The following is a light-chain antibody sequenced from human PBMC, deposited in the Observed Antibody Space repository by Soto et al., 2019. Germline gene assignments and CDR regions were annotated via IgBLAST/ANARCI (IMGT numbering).Light chain of an antibody. Sequence: DIQLTQSPSFLSASVGDRVTITCRASQGISSYLAWNQQKPGKAPKLLIYAASTLQSGVPSRFSGSGSGTEFTLTISSLQPEDFATYNCQQLNSYPWTFGQGTKVEIK. CDR1: QGISSY. CDR2: AAS. J-gene: IGKJ1*01. CDR3: QQLNSYPWT. V-gene: IGKV1-9*01.